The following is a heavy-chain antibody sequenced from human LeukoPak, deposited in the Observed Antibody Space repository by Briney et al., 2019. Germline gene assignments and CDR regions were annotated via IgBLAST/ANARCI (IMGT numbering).Heavy chain of an antibody. CDR3: ARRYYYDSSGYLFDY. Sequence: GGSLRLSCAASGFTFSSYSMNWVRQAPGKGLEWVSYISSSSSTIYYADSVKGRFTISRDNAKNSLYLQMNSLRAEDTAVYYCARRYYYDSSGYLFDYWGQGTLVTVSS. V-gene: IGHV3-48*04. D-gene: IGHD3-22*01. CDR2: ISSSSSTI. CDR1: GFTFSSYS. J-gene: IGHJ4*02.